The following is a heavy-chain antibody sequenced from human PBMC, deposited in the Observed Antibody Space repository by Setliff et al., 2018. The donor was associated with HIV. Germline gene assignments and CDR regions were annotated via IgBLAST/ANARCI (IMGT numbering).Heavy chain of an antibody. V-gene: IGHV4-59*08. D-gene: IGHD3-10*01. CDR3: ARGSFIGDYYYFDY. Sequence: SETLSLTCTVSGGSMSTYYWSWIRQHPGRGPEWIGHIYYSGSTNYNPSLKSRVTILVDTSKNQFSLKLSSVTAADTAVYYCARGSFIGDYYYFDYWGQGTLVTVSS. CDR1: GGSMSTYY. J-gene: IGHJ4*02. CDR2: IYYSGST.